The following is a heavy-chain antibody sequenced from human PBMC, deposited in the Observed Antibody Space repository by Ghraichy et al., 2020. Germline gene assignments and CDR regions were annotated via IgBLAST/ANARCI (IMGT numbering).Heavy chain of an antibody. Sequence: GGSLRLSCAASGFTFSRYGMSWVRQAPGKGLEWVSAISSSGGTTYYADSVRGRFTMSRDNSKNTLYLQMNSLRADDTAVYYCAKEVDTVIVAVPQYIDYWGQGTLVTVSS. CDR1: GFTFSRYG. CDR3: AKEVDTVIVAVPQYIDY. J-gene: IGHJ4*02. D-gene: IGHD3-22*01. V-gene: IGHV3-23*01. CDR2: ISSSGGTT.